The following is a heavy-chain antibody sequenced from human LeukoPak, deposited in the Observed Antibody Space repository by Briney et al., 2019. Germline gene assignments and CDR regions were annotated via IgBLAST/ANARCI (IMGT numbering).Heavy chain of an antibody. V-gene: IGHV3-23*01. CDR1: GFTFSSYA. Sequence: GGSLRLSCAASGFTFSSYAMSWVRQAPGKGLEWVSSISGSGNRTYYADSVKGRFTISRDNSKNTLYLQMNSLRAEDTAVYYCAKYNYDSSAYYRYWGQGTLVTVSS. CDR2: ISGSGNRT. J-gene: IGHJ4*02. CDR3: AKYNYDSSAYYRY. D-gene: IGHD3-22*01.